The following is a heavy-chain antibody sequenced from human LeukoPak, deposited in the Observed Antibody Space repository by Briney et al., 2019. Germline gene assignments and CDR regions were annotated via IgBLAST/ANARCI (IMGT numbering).Heavy chain of an antibody. J-gene: IGHJ4*02. V-gene: IGHV3-48*01. D-gene: IGHD4-17*01. CDR3: ARDKDYGFTY. CDR2: ITGSGSGI. CDR1: GFSFSSED. Sequence: PGGSLRLSCAASGFSFSSEDMSWVRQAPGKGPEWISWITGSGSGIFYADSVKGRFTISRDNAKNSLVLQMNSLRVEDTAVYYCARDKDYGFTYWGQGTLVTVSS.